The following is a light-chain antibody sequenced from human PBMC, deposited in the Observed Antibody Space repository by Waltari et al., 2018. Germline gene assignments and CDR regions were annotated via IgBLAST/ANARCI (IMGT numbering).Light chain of an antibody. V-gene: IGKV3-20*01. CDR2: GAS. J-gene: IGKJ1*01. Sequence: EVVLTQSPGTLSSSLGERATLPCRASQSVGSSYLVWYQQKPGQAPRLLIYGASSRATGIPDRFSGSGAGTDFTLTISRLEPEDFAVYYCQQYAGSPWTFGQGTRVEIK. CDR3: QQYAGSPWT. CDR1: QSVGSSY.